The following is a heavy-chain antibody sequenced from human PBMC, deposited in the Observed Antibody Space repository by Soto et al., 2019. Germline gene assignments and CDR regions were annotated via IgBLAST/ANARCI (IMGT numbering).Heavy chain of an antibody. V-gene: IGHV3-15*07. D-gene: IGHD6-19*01. CDR3: TIEITVAGSYSFDH. CDR1: GFTFTNAW. Sequence: GGSLRLSCAASGFTFTNAWMNWVRQAPGKGLEWVGRIKSKTDGGTTDYAAPVKGRFTISRDDSKNTLSMQMNSLKTEDTAVYYCTIEITVAGSYSFDHWGQGILVTVSS. J-gene: IGHJ4*02. CDR2: IKSKTDGGTT.